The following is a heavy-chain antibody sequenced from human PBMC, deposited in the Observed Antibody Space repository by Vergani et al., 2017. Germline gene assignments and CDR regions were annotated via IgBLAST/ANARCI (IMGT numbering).Heavy chain of an antibody. D-gene: IGHD3-16*01. CDR3: AKEDYPWAFDI. J-gene: IGHJ3*02. CDR1: GFTFSSYG. Sequence: QVQLVESGGGVVQPGGSLRLSCAASGFTFSSYGMHWVRQAPGKGLEWVAFIRYDGSNKYYADSVKGRFTISRDNSKNTLYLQMNSLRAEDTAVYYCAKEDYPWAFDIWGQGTMVTVSS. CDR2: IRYDGSNK. V-gene: IGHV3-30*02.